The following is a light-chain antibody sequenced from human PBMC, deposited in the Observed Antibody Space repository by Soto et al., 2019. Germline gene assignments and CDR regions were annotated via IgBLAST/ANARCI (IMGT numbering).Light chain of an antibody. Sequence: EIALTQSPGTVSLSPLGVASRSCMGGPSVGSSQLAWYLQKPGQAPRLLVYGASSRATGIPERFSGSVSETDFTLSISRLEPEDFAVYYCQHYGNSPLTFGQGTRLE. CDR1: PSVGSSQ. V-gene: IGKV3-20*01. CDR2: GAS. CDR3: QHYGNSPLT. J-gene: IGKJ5*01.